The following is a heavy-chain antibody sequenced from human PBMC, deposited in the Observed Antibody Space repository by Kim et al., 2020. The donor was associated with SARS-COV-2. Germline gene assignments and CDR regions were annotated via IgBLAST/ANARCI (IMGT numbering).Heavy chain of an antibody. CDR1: GYTFTSYG. Sequence: ASVKVSCKASGYTFTSYGISWVRQAPGQGLEWMGWISAYNGNTNYAQKVQGRVTMTTDTSTSTAYMELRSLRSDDTAVYYCARGGGIHLWVLPTDYWGQGTLVTVSS. J-gene: IGHJ4*02. CDR2: ISAYNGNT. D-gene: IGHD5-18*01. CDR3: ARGGGIHLWVLPTDY. V-gene: IGHV1-18*01.